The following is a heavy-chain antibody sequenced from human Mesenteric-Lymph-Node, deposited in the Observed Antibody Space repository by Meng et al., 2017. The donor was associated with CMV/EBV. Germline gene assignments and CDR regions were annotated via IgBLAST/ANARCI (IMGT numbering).Heavy chain of an antibody. CDR2: VYYRGTT. J-gene: IGHJ5*02. CDR1: GGSISGYY. Sequence: SGGSISGYYWSWIRQPPGKGLEWIGYVYYRGTTNYNPSLKSRVTISVDTSRNQFSLKVTSVTAADTALYYCARDNRPNDSNPYNWFDPWGQGTLVTVSS. D-gene: IGHD4-11*01. CDR3: ARDNRPNDSNPYNWFDP. V-gene: IGHV4-59*01.